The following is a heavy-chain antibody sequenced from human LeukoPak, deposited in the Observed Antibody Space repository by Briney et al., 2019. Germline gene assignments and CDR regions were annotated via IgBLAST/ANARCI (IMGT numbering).Heavy chain of an antibody. CDR2: ISYDGSNK. V-gene: IGHV3-30-3*01. Sequence: GGSLRLSCAATGFTFSSYAMHWVRQAPGKGLEWVAVISYDGSNKYYADSVKGRFTISRDNYKNTLYLQMNSLRAEDTAVYYCARAAVVVVASIPWFDPWGQGTLVTVSS. CDR3: ARAAVVVVASIPWFDP. J-gene: IGHJ5*02. CDR1: GFTFSSYA. D-gene: IGHD2-15*01.